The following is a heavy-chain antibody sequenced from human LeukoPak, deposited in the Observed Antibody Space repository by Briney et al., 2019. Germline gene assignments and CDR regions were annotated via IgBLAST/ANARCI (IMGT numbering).Heavy chain of an antibody. CDR1: GYTFTSFD. CDR2: MNPNSGNT. J-gene: IGHJ5*02. V-gene: IGHV1-8*01. D-gene: IGHD6-19*01. CDR3: ALLFRGRIAVAGNH. Sequence: ASVKVSCKASGYTFTSFDINWVRQASGQGLEWMGGMNPNSGNTDYAQKFQGRVTMTRNTSKSTAYMELSSLRSEDTAVYYCALLFRGRIAVAGNHWGQGTLVTVSP.